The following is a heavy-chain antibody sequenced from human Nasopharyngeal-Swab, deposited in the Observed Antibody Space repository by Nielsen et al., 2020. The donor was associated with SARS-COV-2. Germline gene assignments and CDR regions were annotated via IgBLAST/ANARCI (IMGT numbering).Heavy chain of an antibody. CDR2: ISGSGGST. CDR3: AKDSLSYDILTGYSGGGP. D-gene: IGHD3-9*01. CDR1: GFTFSSYA. J-gene: IGHJ4*02. V-gene: IGHV3-23*01. Sequence: GESLKISCAASGFTFSSYAMSWVRQAPGKGLEWVSAISGSGGSTYYADSVKGRFTISRDNSKNTLYLQMNSLRAEDTAVYYCAKDSLSYDILTGYSGGGPWGQGTLVTVSS.